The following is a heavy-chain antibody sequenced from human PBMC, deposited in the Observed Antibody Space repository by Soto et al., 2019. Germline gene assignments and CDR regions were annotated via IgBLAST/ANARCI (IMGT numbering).Heavy chain of an antibody. V-gene: IGHV2-26*01. CDR3: ARFMITFGGVISVFDY. D-gene: IGHD3-16*02. CDR1: GFSLSNARMG. J-gene: IGHJ4*02. CDR2: IFSNDEK. Sequence: QVTLKESGPVLVKPTETLTLTCTVSGFSLSNARMGVSWIRQPPGKALEWLAHIFSNDEKSYSTSLKSRLTISNDTSTSHVVLTMTNMDPVDTAKYYCARFMITFGGVISVFDYWGQGTLVTVSS.